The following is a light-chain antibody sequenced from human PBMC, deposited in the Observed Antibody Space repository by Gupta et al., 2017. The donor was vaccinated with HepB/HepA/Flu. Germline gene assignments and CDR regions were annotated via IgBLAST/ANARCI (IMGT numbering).Light chain of an antibody. CDR3: QVWDRLSDHVV. J-gene: IGLJ2*01. CDR2: DGR. CDR1: GSGTKN. Sequence: VLTQSPSVSVAPGTTARITCGGNGSGTKNVHWYQQRPGQAPVLVIYDGRDRPSGIPERISGSNTGNTATLTISRVEAGDEADYYCQVWDRLSDHVVFGGGTKLTVL. V-gene: IGLV3-21*03.